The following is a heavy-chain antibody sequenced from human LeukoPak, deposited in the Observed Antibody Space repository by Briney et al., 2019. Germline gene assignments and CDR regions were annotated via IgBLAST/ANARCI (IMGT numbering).Heavy chain of an antibody. J-gene: IGHJ3*02. V-gene: IGHV4-34*01. CDR3: ARGRATYAFDI. Sequence: SETLSLTCTLSGGSISSYYWSWIRQPPGKGLEWIGEINHSGSTNYNPSLKSRVTISVDTSKNQFSLKLSSVTAADTAVYYCARGRATYAFDIWGQGTMVTVSS. D-gene: IGHD2-15*01. CDR1: GGSISSYY. CDR2: INHSGST.